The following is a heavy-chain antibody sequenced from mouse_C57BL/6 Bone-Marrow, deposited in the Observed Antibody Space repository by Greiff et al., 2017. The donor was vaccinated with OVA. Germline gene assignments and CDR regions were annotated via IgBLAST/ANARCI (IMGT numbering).Heavy chain of an antibody. J-gene: IGHJ2*01. CDR2: IYPGDGDT. CDR1: GYAFSSSW. Sequence: QVQLQQSGPELVKPGASVKISCKASGYAFSSSWMNWVKQRSGKGLEWIGRIYPGDGDTNYNGKFKGKATLTADKSSSTAYMQLSSLTSEDSAVYFCARSGRLPHFDYWGQGTTLTVSS. CDR3: ARSGRLPHFDY. V-gene: IGHV1-82*01. D-gene: IGHD2-4*01.